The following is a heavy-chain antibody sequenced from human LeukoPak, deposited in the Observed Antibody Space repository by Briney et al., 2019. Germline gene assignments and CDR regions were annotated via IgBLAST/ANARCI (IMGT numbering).Heavy chain of an antibody. CDR1: GGSFSGYY. CDR2: INHSGST. V-gene: IGHV4-34*01. CDR3: AATLRYFDWLLHPTDY. D-gene: IGHD3-9*01. J-gene: IGHJ4*02. Sequence: SETLSLTCAVYGGSFSGYYWSWIRQPPGKGLEWIGEINHSGSTNYNPSLKSRVTISVDTSKNQFSLKLSSVTAADTAVYYCAATLRYFDWLLHPTDYWGQGTLVTVSS.